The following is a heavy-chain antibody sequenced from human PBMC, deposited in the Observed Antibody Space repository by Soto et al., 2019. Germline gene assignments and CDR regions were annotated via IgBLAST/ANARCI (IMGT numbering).Heavy chain of an antibody. V-gene: IGHV1-46*01. CDR2: INPHCGST. J-gene: IGHJ5*02. CDR3: ARSSGGNFGIIIAVTNWFAP. CDR1: RYTFTSYY. D-gene: IGHD3-10*01. Sequence: ASVKVSCKAPRYTFTSYYINWVRQAPGQGLDWMGVINPHCGSTADAQKFKGRVTLTRDTSASTVYMEVSSLTSEDTAMYYCARSSGGNFGIIIAVTNWFAPWGQGTLVTVSS.